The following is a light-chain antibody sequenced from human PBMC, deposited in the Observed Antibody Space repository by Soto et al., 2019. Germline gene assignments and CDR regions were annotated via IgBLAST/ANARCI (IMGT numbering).Light chain of an antibody. CDR2: GAS. CDR1: QSISIY. V-gene: IGKV1-39*01. J-gene: IGKJ2*01. CDR3: QQSYSTPYT. Sequence: DIQMTQSPSSLSASVGDRVTITCRASQSISIYLNWYQQKPGKAPKLLIYGASSLQSGVPSRFSGSGSGTHFTLIISSLQPEDFATYYCQQSYSTPYTFGYGTNVEIK.